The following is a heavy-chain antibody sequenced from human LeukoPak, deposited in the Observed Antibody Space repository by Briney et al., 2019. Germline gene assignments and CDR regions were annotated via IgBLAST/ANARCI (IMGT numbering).Heavy chain of an antibody. CDR3: ATAGNPSSSWYEEDY. D-gene: IGHD6-13*01. CDR1: GYTLTELS. Sequence: ASVKVSCKVSGYTLTELSMHWVRQAPGKGLEWMGGFDPEDGETIYVQKFQGRVTMTEDTSTDTAYMELSSLRSEDTAVYYCATAGNPSSSWYEEDYWGQGTLVTVSS. CDR2: FDPEDGET. J-gene: IGHJ4*02. V-gene: IGHV1-24*01.